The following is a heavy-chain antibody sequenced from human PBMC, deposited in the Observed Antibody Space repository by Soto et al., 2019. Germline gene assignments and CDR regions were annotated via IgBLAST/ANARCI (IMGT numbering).Heavy chain of an antibody. D-gene: IGHD3-3*01. CDR1: GDSVSRISVA. J-gene: IGHJ6*02. V-gene: IGHV6-1*01. CDR3: TRHDSNYDFWSGSPPRYGMDV. Sequence: SQTLSLTCAISGDSVSRISVAWNWIRQSPSRGLEWLGRASYTSKWFNEYAVSVESRITISPDTVKNQVTLQLNSVTPEDTAVYYCTRHDSNYDFWSGSPPRYGMDVWGQGTTVTVSS. CDR2: ASYTSKWFN.